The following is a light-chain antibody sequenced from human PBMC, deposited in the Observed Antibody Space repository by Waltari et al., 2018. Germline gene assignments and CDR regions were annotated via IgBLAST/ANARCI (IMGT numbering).Light chain of an antibody. Sequence: ELVLTQSPATLSLSPGERATLSCRAGQSVGNYLAWYQQKPGQAPRLLIYDTFNRATGIPARFSGTGSGTDYTLTISGLEPEDFAVYYCLQRSDWPPWYTFGQGTKLEIK. CDR1: QSVGNY. CDR2: DTF. J-gene: IGKJ2*01. V-gene: IGKV3-11*01. CDR3: LQRSDWPPWYT.